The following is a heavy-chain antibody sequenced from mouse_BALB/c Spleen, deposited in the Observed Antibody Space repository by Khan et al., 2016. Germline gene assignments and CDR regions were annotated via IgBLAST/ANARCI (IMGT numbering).Heavy chain of an antibody. CDR1: GDSITSGY. CDR2: ISYSGST. D-gene: IGHD2-1*01. Sequence: EVKLLESGPSLVKPSQTLSLTCSVTGDSITSGYWNWIRKFTGNKLEYMGYISYSGSTYYIPSLKSRISITRDTSKSKYYLQLNSVTTEDTATYXCAGYYGHFFGLWGHGTTLTVSS. V-gene: IGHV3-8*02. CDR3: AGYYGHFFGL. J-gene: IGHJ2*01.